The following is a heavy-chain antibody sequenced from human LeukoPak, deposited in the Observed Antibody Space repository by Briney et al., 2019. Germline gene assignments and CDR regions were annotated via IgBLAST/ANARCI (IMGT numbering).Heavy chain of an antibody. D-gene: IGHD1-20*01. CDR2: INPNSGGT. J-gene: IGHJ4*02. V-gene: IGHV1-2*02. Sequence: ASVKVSCKASGYTFTGHYIYWVRQAPGQGLEWLGWINPNSGGTDYAQNFQGRVTMTRDTSISTAYMELSRLRSDDTAIYYCATAKGANNWNAGDYWGQGTLVTVSS. CDR1: GYTFTGHY. CDR3: ATAKGANNWNAGDY.